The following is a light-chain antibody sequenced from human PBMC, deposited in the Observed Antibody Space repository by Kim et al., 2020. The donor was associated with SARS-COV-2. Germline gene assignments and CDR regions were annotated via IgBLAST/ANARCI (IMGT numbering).Light chain of an antibody. J-gene: IGKJ1*01. Sequence: DIQMTQSPSTLSASVGDRVTITCRASQSINSWLAWYQQKPGKVPKLPIYKASTLESGVPSRFSGSGSGTEFTLTISSLQPDDFATYYCQQYNTYRTFGQGTKVDIK. V-gene: IGKV1-5*03. CDR3: QQYNTYRT. CDR2: KAS. CDR1: QSINSW.